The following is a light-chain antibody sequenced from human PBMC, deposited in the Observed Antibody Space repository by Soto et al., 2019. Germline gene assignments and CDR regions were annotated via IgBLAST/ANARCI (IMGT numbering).Light chain of an antibody. V-gene: IGKV3D-15*01. CDR3: QQLNSYPIT. J-gene: IGKJ5*01. CDR2: GAS. Sequence: EMVMTQSPDTLSVSPGERATLSCRASQSVSSHLAWYQQRPGQAPRLLIYGASNRATGIPDRFSGSGSGTDFTLTISRLEPEDFATYYCQQLNSYPITFGQGTRLEI. CDR1: QSVSSH.